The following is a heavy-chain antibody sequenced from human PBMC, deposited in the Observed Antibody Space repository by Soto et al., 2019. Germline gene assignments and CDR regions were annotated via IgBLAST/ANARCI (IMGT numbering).Heavy chain of an antibody. CDR2: IYTLGGT. CDR1: GCSISGYW. CDR3: ARTLTGAGTENWFDP. J-gene: IGHJ5*02. Sequence: SETLSLTGTVSGCSISGYWWSWIRQPAGKGLDWSGRIYTLGGTNYNPSLKSRVIMSVDTSKNEFSLKLSSVTAADAAVYYCARTLTGAGTENWFDPWGQGTLVTVS. D-gene: IGHD6-13*01. V-gene: IGHV4-4*07.